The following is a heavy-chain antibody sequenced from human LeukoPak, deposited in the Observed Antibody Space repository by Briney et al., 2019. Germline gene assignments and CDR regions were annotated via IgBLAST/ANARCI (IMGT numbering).Heavy chain of an antibody. CDR2: INPNSGGT. J-gene: IGHJ5*02. D-gene: IGHD3-10*01. CDR1: GYTFTGYY. V-gene: IGHV1-2*02. Sequence: GASVKVSCKASGYTFTGYYMHWVRQAPGQGLEWMGWINPNSGGTNYAQKFQGRVTMTRDTSISTAYMELSRLRSDDTAVYYCARVGITMVRGVIGKKADGWFDPWGQGTLVTVSS. CDR3: ARVGITMVRGVIGKKADGWFDP.